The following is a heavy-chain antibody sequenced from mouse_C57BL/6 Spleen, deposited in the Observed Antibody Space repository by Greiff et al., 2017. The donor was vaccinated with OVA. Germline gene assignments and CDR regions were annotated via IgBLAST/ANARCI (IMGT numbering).Heavy chain of an antibody. D-gene: IGHD2-12*01. CDR3: TRGGMATTGFSY. V-gene: IGHV1-15*01. J-gene: IGHJ3*01. CDR1: GYTFTDYE. Sequence: VQLQQSGAELVRPGASVTLSCKASGYTFTDYEMHWVKQTPVHGLEWIGAIDPETGGTAYNQKFKGKAILTADKSSSTAYMELRSLTSEDSAVYYCTRGGMATTGFSYWGQGTLVTVAA. CDR2: IDPETGGT.